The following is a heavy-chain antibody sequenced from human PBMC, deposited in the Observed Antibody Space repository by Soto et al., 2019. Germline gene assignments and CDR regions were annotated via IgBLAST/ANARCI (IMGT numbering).Heavy chain of an antibody. CDR2: VYHSGNT. D-gene: IGHD2-2*01. CDR3: ARVSYCSTTSCYSGDSYYFDY. J-gene: IGHJ4*02. Sequence: SETLSLTCAVSDYSISSGYYWGWIRQPPGKGLEWIGSVYHSGNTFYNPSLKSRVTISIDTSRNQVSLKLSSVTAADTAIYYCARVSYCSTTSCYSGDSYYFDYWGRGTLVTVSS. CDR1: DYSISSGYY. V-gene: IGHV4-38-2*01.